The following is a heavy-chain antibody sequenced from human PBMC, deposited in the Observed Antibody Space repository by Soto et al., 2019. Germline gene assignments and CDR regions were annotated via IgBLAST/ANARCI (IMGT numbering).Heavy chain of an antibody. V-gene: IGHV1-58*02. CDR2: IVVGSGNT. Sequence: ASVKVSCKASGFTFTSSAMQWVRQARGQRLEWIGWIVVGSGNTNYAQKFQERVTITRDMSTSTAYMELSSLRSEDTAVYYCAADPRAFMVRGVIVIDAFDIWGQGTMVTVSS. CDR1: GFTFTSSA. J-gene: IGHJ3*02. D-gene: IGHD3-10*01. CDR3: AADPRAFMVRGVIVIDAFDI.